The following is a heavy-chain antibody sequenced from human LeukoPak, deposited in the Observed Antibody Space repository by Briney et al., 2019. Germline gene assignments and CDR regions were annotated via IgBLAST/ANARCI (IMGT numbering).Heavy chain of an antibody. CDR2: ITPIFGTA. J-gene: IGHJ3*02. Sequence: SVKVSCKASGGTFISYAISWVRQAPGQGLEWMGRITPIFGTANYAQKFQGRVTITTDESTSTAYMELSSLRSEDTAVYYCARDRVAATDAFDIWGQGTMVTVSS. CDR3: ARDRVAATDAFDI. D-gene: IGHD2-15*01. CDR1: GGTFISYA. V-gene: IGHV1-69*05.